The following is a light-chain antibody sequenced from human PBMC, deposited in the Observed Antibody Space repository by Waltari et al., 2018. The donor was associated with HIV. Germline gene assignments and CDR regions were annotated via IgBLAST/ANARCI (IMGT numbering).Light chain of an antibody. CDR1: QSLLRSSNNFNF. CDR3: QQYDSVPVT. J-gene: IGKJ3*01. V-gene: IGKV4-1*01. Sequence: DIVMTQSPASLALSLGARATTTRTSSQSLLRSSNNFNFLAWYQQKPGQPPKLLIYCASTRETGVPDRFSGSGSGTDFTLTISSLEAEDVAVYYCQQYDSVPVTFGPGTKVDIK. CDR2: CAS.